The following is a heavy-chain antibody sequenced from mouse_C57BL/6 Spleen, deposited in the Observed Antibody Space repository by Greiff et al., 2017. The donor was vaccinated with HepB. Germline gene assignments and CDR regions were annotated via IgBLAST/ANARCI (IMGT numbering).Heavy chain of an antibody. CDR2: IDPSDSYT. CDR3: AYGPYAMDY. CDR1: GYTFTSYW. D-gene: IGHD1-1*02. V-gene: IGHV1-50*01. Sequence: VQLQQPGAELVKPRASVKLSCKASGYTFTSYWMQWVKQRPGQGLEWIGEIDPSDSYTNYNQKFKGKATLTVDTSSSTAYMQLSSLTSEDSAVYYCAYGPYAMDYWGQGTSVTVSS. J-gene: IGHJ4*01.